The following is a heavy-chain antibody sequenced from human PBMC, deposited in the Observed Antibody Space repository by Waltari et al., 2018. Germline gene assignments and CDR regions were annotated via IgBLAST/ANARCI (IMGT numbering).Heavy chain of an antibody. CDR3: AKDEGARLAPTFGMDA. D-gene: IGHD6-6*01. CDR2: MTASGLM. V-gene: IGHV3-23*01. J-gene: IGHJ6*02. Sequence: EMQLLESGGALVQPGGSLRLSCAASGFPFSTYTMNWVSQAPGQGLEWVAVMTASGLMDYGDSVKGRFIISRDNSKNTLYLEMYRLRVEDTARYYCAKDEGARLAPTFGMDAWGQGTTVIVS. CDR1: GFPFSTYT.